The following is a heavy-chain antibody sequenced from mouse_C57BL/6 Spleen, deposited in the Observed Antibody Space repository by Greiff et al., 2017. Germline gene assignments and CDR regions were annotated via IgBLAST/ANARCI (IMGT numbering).Heavy chain of an antibody. CDR2: ISSGGDYI. Sequence: EVKLMESGEGLVKPGGSLKLSCAASGFTFSSYAMSWVRQTPEKRLEWVAYISSGGDYIYYADTVKGRFTISRDNARNTLYLQMSSLKSEDTAMYYCTRDYSTYGAMDYWGQGTSVTVSS. CDR1: GFTFSSYA. D-gene: IGHD2-5*01. CDR3: TRDYSTYGAMDY. J-gene: IGHJ4*01. V-gene: IGHV5-9-1*02.